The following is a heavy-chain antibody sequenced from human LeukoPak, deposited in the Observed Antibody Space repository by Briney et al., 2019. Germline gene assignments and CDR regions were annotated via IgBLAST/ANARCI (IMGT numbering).Heavy chain of an antibody. V-gene: IGHV4-39*01. CDR3: ARPLFWSAYYIDY. CDR1: GGSISSSGYY. Sequence: PSETLSLTCTVSGGSISSSGYYWGWIRQPPGKGLEWIGTIYHSGSTYYNPSLKSRVTMSVDTSKNRFSLNLSSVTAADTAVYYCARPLFWSAYYIDYWGQGTLVTVSS. J-gene: IGHJ4*02. CDR2: IYHSGST. D-gene: IGHD3-3*01.